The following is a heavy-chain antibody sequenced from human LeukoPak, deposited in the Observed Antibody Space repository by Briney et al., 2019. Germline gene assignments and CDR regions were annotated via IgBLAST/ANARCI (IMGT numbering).Heavy chain of an antibody. CDR3: ARDLSGSFDY. V-gene: IGHV3-66*01. CDR1: GFTVSSNY. Sequence: GGSLRLSCAASGFTVSSNYMSWVRQAPGKGLEWVSVIYSGGSTYYADSVTGRFTISRDNSKNTLYLQMNSLRAEDTAVYYCARDLSGSFDYWGQGTLVTVSS. J-gene: IGHJ4*02. D-gene: IGHD2-15*01. CDR2: IYSGGST.